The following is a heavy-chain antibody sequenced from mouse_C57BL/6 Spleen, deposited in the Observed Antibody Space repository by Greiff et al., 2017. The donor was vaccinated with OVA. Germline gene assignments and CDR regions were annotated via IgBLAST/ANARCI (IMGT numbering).Heavy chain of an antibody. J-gene: IGHJ1*03. Sequence: EVKLMESGGGLVKPGGSLKLSCAASGFTFSDYGMHWVRQAPEKGLEWVAYISSGSSTIYYADTVKGRFTISRDNAKNTLFLQMTSLRSEDTAMYYCARPLITTGGYFDVWGTGTTVTVSS. D-gene: IGHD1-1*01. CDR2: ISSGSSTI. CDR1: GFTFSDYG. V-gene: IGHV5-17*01. CDR3: ARPLITTGGYFDV.